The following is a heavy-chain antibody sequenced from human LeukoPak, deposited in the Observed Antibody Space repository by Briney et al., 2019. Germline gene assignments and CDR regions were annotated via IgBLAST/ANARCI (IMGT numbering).Heavy chain of an antibody. CDR1: GFTFSSYW. Sequence: PGGSLRLSCGVSGFTFSSYWMSWVRQAPGKGLEWVANIKQDGSEKYYVDSVKGRFTISRDNAKNSLYLQMNSLRAEDTAVYYCARIYSSSSGYFDYWGQGTLVTVSS. CDR3: ARIYSSSSGYFDY. CDR2: IKQDGSEK. D-gene: IGHD6-6*01. V-gene: IGHV3-7*01. J-gene: IGHJ4*02.